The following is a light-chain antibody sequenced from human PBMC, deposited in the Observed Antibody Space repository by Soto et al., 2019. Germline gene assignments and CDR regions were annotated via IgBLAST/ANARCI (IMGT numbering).Light chain of an antibody. CDR1: RPIISW. Sequence: DIQMTQSPSTRSGSEEDGVTTPCRASRPIISWLAWYQRKPGKAPKLLIYKASTLKSGVPSRFSGSGSGTEFTLTISSLQPDDFATYYCQHYNSYSEAFGQGTKVELK. V-gene: IGKV1-5*03. J-gene: IGKJ1*01. CDR2: KAS. CDR3: QHYNSYSEA.